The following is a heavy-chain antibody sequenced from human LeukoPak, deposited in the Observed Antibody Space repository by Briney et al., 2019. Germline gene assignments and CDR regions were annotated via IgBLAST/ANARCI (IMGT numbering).Heavy chain of an antibody. Sequence: PSQTLSLTCTVSGGSISSGDYYWSWIRQPPGKGLEWIGYIYYSGSTYYNPSLKSRVTILVDTSKNQFSLKLSSVTAADTAVYYCARDLLGTTHDHYYYYGMDVWGQGTTVTVSS. CDR1: GGSISSGDYY. V-gene: IGHV4-30-4*01. CDR2: IYYSGST. J-gene: IGHJ6*02. CDR3: ARDLLGTTHDHYYYYGMDV. D-gene: IGHD1-7*01.